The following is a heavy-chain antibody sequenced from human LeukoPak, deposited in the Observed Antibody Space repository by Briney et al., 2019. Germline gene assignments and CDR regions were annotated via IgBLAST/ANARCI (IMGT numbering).Heavy chain of an antibody. CDR1: GGTFSSYA. J-gene: IGHJ1*01. CDR3: ARDKWDCSGGSCYDFQH. Sequence: SVKVSCKASGGTFSSYAISWVRQAPGQGLEWMGRIIPIFGTANYAQKFQGRVTITTDESTSTAYMELSSLRSEYTAVYYCARDKWDCSGGSCYDFQHWGQGTLVTVSS. V-gene: IGHV1-69*05. CDR2: IIPIFGTA. D-gene: IGHD2-15*01.